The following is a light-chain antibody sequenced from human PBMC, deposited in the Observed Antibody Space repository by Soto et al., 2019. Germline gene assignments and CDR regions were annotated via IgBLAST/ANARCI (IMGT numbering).Light chain of an antibody. J-gene: IGKJ1*01. Sequence: EIVLTPSPGTLSLSPGERATLSCRASQSVSSSYLAWYQQKPGQAPRRLIYGASSRATGIPDRFSGSGSGTDFTLTISRLEPEDCAVYYCQQYGSSPRTFGHGTKVDIK. V-gene: IGKV3-20*01. CDR2: GAS. CDR3: QQYGSSPRT. CDR1: QSVSSSY.